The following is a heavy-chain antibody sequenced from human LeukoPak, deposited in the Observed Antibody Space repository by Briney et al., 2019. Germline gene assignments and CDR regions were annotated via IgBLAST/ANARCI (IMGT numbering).Heavy chain of an antibody. CDR1: GFTFYDYA. Sequence: GGSLRLSCAASGFTFYDYAMHWVRQAPGKGLEWVSGISWNSGSIGYADSVKGRFTISRDNAKNSLYLQMNSLRAEDMALYYCAKGSDYYDSSGYYSFDYWGQGTLVTVSS. D-gene: IGHD3-22*01. CDR2: ISWNSGSI. CDR3: AKGSDYYDSSGYYSFDY. V-gene: IGHV3-9*03. J-gene: IGHJ4*02.